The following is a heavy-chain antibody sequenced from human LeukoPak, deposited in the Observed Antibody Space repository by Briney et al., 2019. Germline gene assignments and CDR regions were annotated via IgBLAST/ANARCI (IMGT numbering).Heavy chain of an antibody. CDR1: GGTFSSYA. D-gene: IGHD3-22*01. CDR2: IIPIFGTA. J-gene: IGHJ4*02. V-gene: IGHV1-69*13. Sequence: ASVKVSCTASGGTFSSYAISWVRQAPGQGLEWMGGIIPIFGTANYAQKFQGRVTITADESTSTAYMELSSLRSEDTAVYYCARDKIPYYDSSGYYLDYWGQGTLVTVSS. CDR3: ARDKIPYYDSSGYYLDY.